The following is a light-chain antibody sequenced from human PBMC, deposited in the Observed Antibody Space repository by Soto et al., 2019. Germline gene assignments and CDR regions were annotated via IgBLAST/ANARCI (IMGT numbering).Light chain of an antibody. CDR2: GAS. CDR1: QSVSRR. Sequence: EIVLTQSPGTLCLSALVRGTLXRRASQSVSRRLAWYQHRPGQSPRLLISGASMRASGVPVRFSGSGSGTDFTLTISRLEPEDFAVYYCQHYGETPITFGLGTRLEIK. V-gene: IGKV3-20*01. J-gene: IGKJ5*01. CDR3: QHYGETPIT.